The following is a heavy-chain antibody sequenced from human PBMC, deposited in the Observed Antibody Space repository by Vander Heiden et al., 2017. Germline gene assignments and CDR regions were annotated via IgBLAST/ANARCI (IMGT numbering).Heavy chain of an antibody. J-gene: IGHJ4*02. D-gene: IGHD2-15*01. Sequence: QVQLQESGPGLVKPSETRPLTRTVPGGSISSYYWRWLRHPPGKGLEWIGYIYYSGSTNYNPSLKSRVTISVDTSKNQFSLKLSSVTAADTAVYYCARGGVAEKKGVDYWGQGTLVTVSS. CDR2: IYYSGST. CDR3: ARGGVAEKKGVDY. V-gene: IGHV4-59*01. CDR1: GGSISSYY.